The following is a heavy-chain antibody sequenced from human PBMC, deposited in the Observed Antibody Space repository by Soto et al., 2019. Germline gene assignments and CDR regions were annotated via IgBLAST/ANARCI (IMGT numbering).Heavy chain of an antibody. CDR1: GYTFTSYA. J-gene: IGHJ4*02. CDR3: ARVKSRVPADPLDY. D-gene: IGHD2-2*01. CDR2: INAGNGNT. Sequence: GASVKVSCKASGYTFTSYAMHWVRQAPGQRLEWMGWINAGNGNTKYSQKFQGRVTITRDTSASTAYMELSSLRSEDTAVYYCARVKSRVPADPLDYSGQGTLVTVYS. V-gene: IGHV1-3*01.